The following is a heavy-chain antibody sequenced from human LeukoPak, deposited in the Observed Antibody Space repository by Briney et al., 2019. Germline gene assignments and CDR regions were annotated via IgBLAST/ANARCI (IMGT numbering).Heavy chain of an antibody. J-gene: IGHJ6*02. D-gene: IGHD3-3*01. CDR3: ARGGSLYDDFWSGYYYYYYGMDV. V-gene: IGHV1-8*01. CDR2: MNPNSGNT. Sequence: ASVKVSCKASGYTFTSYAINWVRQATGQGLEWMGWMNPNSGNTGYAQKFQGRVTMTRNTSISTAYMELSSLRSEDTAVYYCARGGSLYDDFWSGYYYYYYGMDVWGQGTTVTVSS. CDR1: GYTFTSYA.